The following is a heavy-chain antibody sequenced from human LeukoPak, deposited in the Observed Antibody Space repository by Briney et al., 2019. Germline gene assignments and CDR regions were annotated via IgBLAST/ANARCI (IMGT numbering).Heavy chain of an antibody. CDR3: AKAYLRFGELPFDY. V-gene: IGHV3-20*04. D-gene: IGHD3-10*01. CDR1: GFTFEDYG. Sequence: GGSLRLSCAVSGFTFEDYGMSWVRQGPGKGLEWVAGINWNGIIKRYGDSVRGRFTISRDKATNSLYLQMNSLRAEDTAVYYCAKAYLRFGELPFDYWGQGTLVTVSS. CDR2: INWNGIIK. J-gene: IGHJ4*02.